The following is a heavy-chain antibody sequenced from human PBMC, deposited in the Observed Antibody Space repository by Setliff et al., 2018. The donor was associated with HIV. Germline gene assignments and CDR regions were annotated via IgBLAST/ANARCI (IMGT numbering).Heavy chain of an antibody. CDR2: IYYGGTT. V-gene: IGHV4-59*12. J-gene: IGHJ4*02. Sequence: SETLSLTCTVSGGSISSYYWTWIRQPPGKGLEWIGYIYYGGTTNYNPSLKSRVTISVDKSKNQFSLKLTSVTAADTAVYYCARGANFWSGYDSWGQGTLVTVSS. CDR3: ARGANFWSGYDS. CDR1: GGSISSYY. D-gene: IGHD3-3*01.